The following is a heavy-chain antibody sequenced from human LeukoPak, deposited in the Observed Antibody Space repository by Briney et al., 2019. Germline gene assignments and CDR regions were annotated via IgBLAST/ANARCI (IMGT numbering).Heavy chain of an antibody. CDR1: EFTFNRYT. Sequence: PGGSLRLSCAASEFTFNRYTMSWVRQAPGKGLDWVSSISSSGHYIYYADSLKGRFTMSRDNAKNLLYLQMNSLRAEDTAVYYCARAVVPSAIEEAFDIWGQGTMVTVSS. J-gene: IGHJ3*02. CDR2: ISSSGHYI. CDR3: ARAVVPSAIEEAFDI. V-gene: IGHV3-21*01. D-gene: IGHD2-2*02.